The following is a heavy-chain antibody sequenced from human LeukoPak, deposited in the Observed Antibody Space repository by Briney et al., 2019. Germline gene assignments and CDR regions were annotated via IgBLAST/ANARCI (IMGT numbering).Heavy chain of an antibody. D-gene: IGHD3-22*01. V-gene: IGHV3-23*01. J-gene: IGHJ4*02. Sequence: GGSLRLSCAASGFTFSSYAMTWVRQAPGKGLEWVSSISGSGGNTFYAGSVKGRFSISRDNAKNSLYLQMNSLRAEDTAVYYCARLRSMIETPIDYWGQGTLVTVSS. CDR1: GFTFSSYA. CDR3: ARLRSMIETPIDY. CDR2: ISGSGGNT.